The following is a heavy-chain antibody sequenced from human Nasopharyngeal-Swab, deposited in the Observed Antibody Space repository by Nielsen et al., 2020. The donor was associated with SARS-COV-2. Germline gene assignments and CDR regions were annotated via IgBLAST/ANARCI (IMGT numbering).Heavy chain of an antibody. CDR3: ARQDSWYYYYGTDV. J-gene: IGHJ6*02. Sequence: SETLSLTCTVSGGSISSYYWNWIRQPPGKGLEWIGYIYYSGSTNYNPSLKSRVTISVDTSKNQFSLKLSSVTAADTAVYYCARQDSWYYYYGTDVWGQGTTVTVSS. V-gene: IGHV4-59*08. CDR1: GGSISSYY. CDR2: IYYSGST.